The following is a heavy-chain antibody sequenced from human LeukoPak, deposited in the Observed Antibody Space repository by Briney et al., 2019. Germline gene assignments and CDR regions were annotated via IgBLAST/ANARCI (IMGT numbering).Heavy chain of an antibody. CDR2: IYYSGST. Sequence: PSETLSLTCTVSGGSIGSDGYYWNWIRRHPGKGLEWIGYIYYSGSTSYNPSLKSRLTISVDTSKNQFSLRLSSVTAADTAVYYCARGRYYGFSGDYWGQGTLVTVSS. V-gene: IGHV4-31*03. CDR3: ARGRYYGFSGDY. J-gene: IGHJ4*02. CDR1: GGSIGSDGYY. D-gene: IGHD3-10*01.